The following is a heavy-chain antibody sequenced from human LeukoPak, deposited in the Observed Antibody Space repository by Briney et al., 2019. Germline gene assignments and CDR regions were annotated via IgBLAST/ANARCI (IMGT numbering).Heavy chain of an antibody. V-gene: IGHV1-69*13. CDR1: GGTFSSYA. Sequence: SVKVPCKASGGTFSSYAISWVRQAPGQGLEWMGGIIPIFGTANYAQKFQGRVTITADESTSTAYMELSSLRSEDTAVYYCARGGFGELLPNYFDYWGQGTLVTVSS. CDR3: ARGGFGELLPNYFDY. CDR2: IIPIFGTA. J-gene: IGHJ4*02. D-gene: IGHD3-10*01.